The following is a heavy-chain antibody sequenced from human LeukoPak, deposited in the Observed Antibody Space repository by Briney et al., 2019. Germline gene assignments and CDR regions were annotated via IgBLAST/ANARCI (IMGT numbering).Heavy chain of an antibody. D-gene: IGHD4-23*01. Sequence: ASVKVSCKASENTFTNYYMHWVRQAPGQGLEWLGIVNPNGGRTAYAQNFQGRVSMTRDTSTTTVYMELSSLRSDDTAVYYCARDMSTAVTPISYAFDVWGQGTMVTVSS. V-gene: IGHV1-46*01. CDR1: ENTFTNYY. CDR2: VNPNGGRT. CDR3: ARDMSTAVTPISYAFDV. J-gene: IGHJ3*01.